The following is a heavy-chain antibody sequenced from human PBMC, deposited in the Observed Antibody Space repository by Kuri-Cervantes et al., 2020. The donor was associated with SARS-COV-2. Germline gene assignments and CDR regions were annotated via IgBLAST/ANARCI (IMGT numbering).Heavy chain of an antibody. Sequence: ASVKVSCKASGYTFTSYYMHWVRQAPGQGLEWMGIINPSGGSTSYAQKFQGRVTMTRDTSTSTVYMELSSLRSEDTAVHYCARDGDYSNYGMYYFDYWGQGTLVTVSS. CDR2: INPSGGST. V-gene: IGHV1-46*01. CDR3: ARDGDYSNYGMYYFDY. D-gene: IGHD4-11*01. CDR1: GYTFTSYY. J-gene: IGHJ4*02.